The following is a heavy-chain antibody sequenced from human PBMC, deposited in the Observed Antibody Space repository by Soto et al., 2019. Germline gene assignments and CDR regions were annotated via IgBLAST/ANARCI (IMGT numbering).Heavy chain of an antibody. CDR2: IDEYGNTI. Sequence: GGSLRLSCAASGFTFSSYWMHWGRQGPGKGLLWVSRIDEYGNTIDYADSVRGRCTISRDNARNTLYLEMNSLRAEDTALYYCTRDIGGRWAYWGPGTLVTVSS. J-gene: IGHJ4*02. CDR3: TRDIGGRWAY. D-gene: IGHD3-16*01. V-gene: IGHV3-74*01. CDR1: GFTFSSYW.